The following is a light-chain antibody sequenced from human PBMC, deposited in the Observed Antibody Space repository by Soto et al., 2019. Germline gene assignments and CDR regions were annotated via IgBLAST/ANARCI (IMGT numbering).Light chain of an antibody. CDR2: GNT. V-gene: IGLV1-40*01. J-gene: IGLJ2*01. CDR3: QSYDSSLSAVV. Sequence: QSVLTQPPSVSGAPGQRVTISCTGSSSNIGAGYDVHWYQHLPGTAPKLLFYGNTNRPSGVPDRFSGSKSGTSASLAITGLHAEDEADYYCQSYDSSLSAVVFGGGTKVTVL. CDR1: SSNIGAGYD.